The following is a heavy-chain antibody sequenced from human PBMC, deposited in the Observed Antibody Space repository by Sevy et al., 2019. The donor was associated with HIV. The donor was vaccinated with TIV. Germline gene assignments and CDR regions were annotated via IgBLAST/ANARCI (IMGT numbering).Heavy chain of an antibody. D-gene: IGHD3-10*02. V-gene: IGHV3-30-3*01. CDR3: ARDGGYSVNFLPSGY. CDR2: ISYDGSSK. Sequence: GGSPRLSCAASGFTFSSHAMHWVRQAPGKGLEWMAAISYDGSSKYYADSVKGRFTISRDDSKNTLYLQMSSLGAGDTAVYYCARDGGYSVNFLPSGYWGQGTLVTVSS. CDR1: GFTFSSHA. J-gene: IGHJ4*02.